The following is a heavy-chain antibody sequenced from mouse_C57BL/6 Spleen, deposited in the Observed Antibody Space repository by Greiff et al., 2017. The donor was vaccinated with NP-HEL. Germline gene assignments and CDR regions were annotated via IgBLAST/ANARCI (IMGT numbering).Heavy chain of an antibody. Sequence: EVKLMESGGGLVQSGRSLRLSCATSGFTFSDFYMEWVRQAPGKGLEWIAASRNKANDYTTEYSASVKGRFIVSRDTSQSILYLQMNALRAEDTAIYYCARVNYGSSYYAMDYWGQGTSVTVSS. CDR3: ARVNYGSSYYAMDY. D-gene: IGHD1-1*01. J-gene: IGHJ4*01. V-gene: IGHV7-1*01. CDR1: GFTFSDFY. CDR2: SRNKANDYTT.